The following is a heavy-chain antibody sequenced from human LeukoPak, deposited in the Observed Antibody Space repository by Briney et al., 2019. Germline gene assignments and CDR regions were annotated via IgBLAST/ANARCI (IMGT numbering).Heavy chain of an antibody. Sequence: SETLSLTCTVSGGSISSGGYYWSWIRQHPGKGLEWIGYIYYSGSTYYNPSLKSRVTISVDTSKNQFSLRLTSVTAADTAVYYCAREVAAGNSYYYYGMDVWGQGTTVTVSS. J-gene: IGHJ6*02. CDR1: GGSISSGGYY. D-gene: IGHD6-13*01. CDR3: AREVAAGNSYYYYGMDV. CDR2: IYYSGST. V-gene: IGHV4-31*03.